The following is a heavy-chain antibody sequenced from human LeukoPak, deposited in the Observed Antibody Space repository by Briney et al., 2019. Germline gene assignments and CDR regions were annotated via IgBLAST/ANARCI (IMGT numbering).Heavy chain of an antibody. CDR3: VRDTYGPSDS. J-gene: IGHJ4*02. D-gene: IGHD3-10*01. CDR2: IKEDGSQK. V-gene: IGHV3-7*01. Sequence: GGSLRLSCAGSGFTFNRYWMTWVRQAPGKGLEWVANIKEDGSQKYYVDSVKGRFTISRDNAKNSLYLQMNNLRVEDTAVYFCVRDTYGPSDSWGQGTLVTVSS. CDR1: GFTFNRYW.